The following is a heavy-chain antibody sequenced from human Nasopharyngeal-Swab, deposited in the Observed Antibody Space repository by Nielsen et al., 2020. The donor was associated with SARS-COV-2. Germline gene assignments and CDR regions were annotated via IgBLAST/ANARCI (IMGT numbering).Heavy chain of an antibody. Sequence: GESLKISCAASGFTFSSYWMSWVRQAPGKGLEWVANIKQDGSEKYYVDSVKGRFTISRDNAKNSLYLQMNSLRAEDTAVYYCARDSYGSGSDYYYYGMDVWGQGTTVTVS. V-gene: IGHV3-7*01. CDR1: GFTFSSYW. CDR2: IKQDGSEK. CDR3: ARDSYGSGSDYYYYGMDV. J-gene: IGHJ6*02. D-gene: IGHD3-10*01.